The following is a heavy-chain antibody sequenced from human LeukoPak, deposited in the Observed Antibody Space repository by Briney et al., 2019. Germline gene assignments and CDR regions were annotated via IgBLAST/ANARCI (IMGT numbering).Heavy chain of an antibody. D-gene: IGHD3-22*01. CDR2: LSDTGAST. V-gene: IGHV3-23*01. J-gene: IGHJ4*02. CDR1: GFIFSSYA. Sequence: GGSLRLSCAASGFIFSSYAMSWVRQAPGKGLEWVSSLSDTGASTYYADSVKGRFTISRDNSKNTLYLQMNSLRAEDTAVYYCAKKFVSDSSNYYKYLFDYWGQGTLVSVSS. CDR3: AKKFVSDSSNYYKYLFDY.